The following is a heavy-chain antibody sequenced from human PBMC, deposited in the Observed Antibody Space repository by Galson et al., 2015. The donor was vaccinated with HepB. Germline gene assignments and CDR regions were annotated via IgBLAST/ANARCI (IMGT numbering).Heavy chain of an antibody. D-gene: IGHD2-2*01. J-gene: IGHJ5*02. CDR2: IYYSGST. CDR3: ARGYQLLARGSWFDP. V-gene: IGHV4-31*03. CDR1: GGSISSGGYY. Sequence: TLSLTCTVSGGSISSGGYYWSWIRQHPGKGLEWIGYIYYSGSTYYNPSLKSRVTISVDTSKNQFSLKLSSVTAADTAVYYCARGYQLLARGSWFDPWGQGTLVTVSS.